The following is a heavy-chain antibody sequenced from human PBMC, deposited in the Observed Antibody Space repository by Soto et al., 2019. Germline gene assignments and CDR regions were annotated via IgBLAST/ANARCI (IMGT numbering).Heavy chain of an antibody. V-gene: IGHV4-59*01. CDR2: IYYNGNT. CDR1: GGSISGSY. J-gene: IGHJ4*02. Sequence: PSETLSLTCTVSGGSISGSYWSWIRQPPGKGLEWIGYIYYNGNTNYNPSLRSLVTISVDTSKNQFSLKLSSVTAADTAVYYCARVSNQYKGSLDYWGQGTLLTVSS. CDR3: ARVSNQYKGSLDY. D-gene: IGHD1-1*01.